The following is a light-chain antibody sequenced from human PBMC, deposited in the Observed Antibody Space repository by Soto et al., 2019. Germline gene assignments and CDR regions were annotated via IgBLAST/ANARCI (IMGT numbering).Light chain of an antibody. V-gene: IGLV1-40*01. CDR2: GNS. J-gene: IGLJ2*01. CDR3: QSYDSSHVV. CDR1: SSNIGAGYD. Sequence: QSVLTQPPSVSGAPGQRVTISSAGSSSNIGAGYDVHWYQQLPGTAPKLLIYGNSNRPSGVPDRFSGSKSGTSASLAITGLQAEDEADYYCQSYDSSHVVFGGGTKLTVL.